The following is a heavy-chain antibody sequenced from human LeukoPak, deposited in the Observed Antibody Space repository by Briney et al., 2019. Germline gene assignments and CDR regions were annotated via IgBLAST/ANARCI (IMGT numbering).Heavy chain of an antibody. CDR3: ARVGSAAATADY. CDR1: GYTFTDYY. D-gene: IGHD6-25*01. Sequence: ASVKVSCKASGYTFTDYYMHWVRQAPGQGLEWMGWINPNSGGTNYAQKFQGRVTMTRDTSISTAYMELSSLRSDDTAVYFCARVGSAAATADYWGQGTLVTVSS. J-gene: IGHJ4*02. CDR2: INPNSGGT. V-gene: IGHV1-2*02.